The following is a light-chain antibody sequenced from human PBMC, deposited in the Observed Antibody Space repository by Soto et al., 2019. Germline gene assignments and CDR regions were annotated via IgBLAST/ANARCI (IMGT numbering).Light chain of an antibody. V-gene: IGKV3-15*01. Sequence: EIVMTQSPAILSVSPGERATLSCRASQSVGRTLAWYQQKPGQSPRLLVYGASTRANGTPARFSGSGSGTEFTHTISTLQSEDVAVYYCQQYNQWPPYTFGQGTRVEMK. CDR1: QSVGRT. J-gene: IGKJ2*01. CDR3: QQYNQWPPYT. CDR2: GAS.